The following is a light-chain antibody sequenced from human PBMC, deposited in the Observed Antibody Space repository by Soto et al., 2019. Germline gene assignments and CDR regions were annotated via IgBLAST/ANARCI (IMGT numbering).Light chain of an antibody. CDR1: QSVSSN. Sequence: EIVLTQSPATLSVSPGGGATLSCRASQSVSSNLAWYQHKPGQAPRLLIYRASTRATGIPARFSGTGSGTEFTLTISSLQSEDFAVYYCQQYNEWWTFGQGTRWIS. V-gene: IGKV3-15*01. J-gene: IGKJ1*01. CDR2: RAS. CDR3: QQYNEWWT.